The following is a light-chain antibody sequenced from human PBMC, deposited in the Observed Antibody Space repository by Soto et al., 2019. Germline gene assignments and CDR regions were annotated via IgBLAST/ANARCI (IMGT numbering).Light chain of an antibody. CDR2: DAS. CDR1: QSVSSY. V-gene: IGKV3-11*01. Sequence: EIVLTQSPATLSLSPGERATLSCRASQSVSSYLAWYQQKPGQAPRLLIYDASNRATGIPARFSGSGSGTDFTLTISSLEPEDFAVYYYQQRSNWPPKVTFGGGTKVEIK. J-gene: IGKJ4*01. CDR3: QQRSNWPPKVT.